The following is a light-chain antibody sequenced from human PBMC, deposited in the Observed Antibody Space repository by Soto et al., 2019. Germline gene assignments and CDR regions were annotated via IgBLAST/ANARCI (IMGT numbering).Light chain of an antibody. Sequence: QAVVTQPPSVSGAPGQRVTISCTGSSSNIGAGYDVHWYQHLPGTAPKLLIYGNINRPSGLPDRFSGSKSGTSASLVIAGLQAEDEADYYCQSYDSALSGVVFGGGTKLTVL. CDR3: QSYDSALSGVV. J-gene: IGLJ3*02. V-gene: IGLV1-40*01. CDR1: SSNIGAGYD. CDR2: GNI.